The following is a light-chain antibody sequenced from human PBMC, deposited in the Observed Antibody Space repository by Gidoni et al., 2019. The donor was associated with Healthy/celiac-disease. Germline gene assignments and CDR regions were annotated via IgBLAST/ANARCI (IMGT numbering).Light chain of an antibody. J-gene: IGKJ1*01. CDR2: GAS. Sequence: ELVLTPSPGPLSLSPGERATLSCRASPSVSSSDLAWYQQKPGQAPRRLIYGASSGSGTDFTLTSSRLEPEEFAVYYCQQYGSSPRTFGQGTKVEIK. CDR3: QQYGSSPRT. V-gene: IGKV3-20*01. CDR1: PSVSSSD.